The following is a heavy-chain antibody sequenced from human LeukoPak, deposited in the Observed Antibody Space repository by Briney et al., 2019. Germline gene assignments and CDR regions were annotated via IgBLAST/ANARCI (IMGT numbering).Heavy chain of an antibody. Sequence: PGGSLRLSCAASGFTFSDYAMSWVRQAPGKGLEWVAVISYDGSNKYYADSVKGRFTISRDNSKNTLYLQMNSLRAEDTAVYYCARDKPRYDFWSGYYYYYGMDVWGQGTTVTVSS. J-gene: IGHJ6*02. V-gene: IGHV3-30-3*01. CDR1: GFTFSDYA. D-gene: IGHD3-3*01. CDR3: ARDKPRYDFWSGYYYYYGMDV. CDR2: ISYDGSNK.